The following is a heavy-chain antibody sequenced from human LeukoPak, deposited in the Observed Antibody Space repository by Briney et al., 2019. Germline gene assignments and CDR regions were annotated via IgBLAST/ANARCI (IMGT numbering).Heavy chain of an antibody. D-gene: IGHD3-22*01. J-gene: IGHJ4*02. V-gene: IGHV4-34*01. CDR3: AGGQRSTMIVVVKFDY. CDR1: GGSFSGYY. Sequence: PSETLSLTCAVYGGSFSGYYWSWLRQPPGKGLEWIWEINHSGSTNYNPSLKSRVTISVDTSKNQFSLKLSSVTAADTAVYYCAGGQRSTMIVVVKFDYWGQGTLVTVSS. CDR2: INHSGST.